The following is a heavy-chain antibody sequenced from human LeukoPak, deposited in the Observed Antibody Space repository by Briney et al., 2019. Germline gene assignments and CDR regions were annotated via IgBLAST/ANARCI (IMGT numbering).Heavy chain of an antibody. Sequence: PGGSLRLSCAASGFTFSSYAMHWVRQAPGKGLEWVAVISYDGSNKYYADSVKGRFTISRDNAKNSLYLQMNSLRAEDTAIYYCARWGYTSGWYYYDYWGQGILVTVS. CDR1: GFTFSSYA. CDR3: ARWGYTSGWYYYDY. V-gene: IGHV3-30-3*01. J-gene: IGHJ4*02. CDR2: ISYDGSNK. D-gene: IGHD6-19*01.